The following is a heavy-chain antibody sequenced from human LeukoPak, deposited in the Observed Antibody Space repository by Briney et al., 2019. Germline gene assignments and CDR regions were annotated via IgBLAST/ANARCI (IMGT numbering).Heavy chain of an antibody. CDR2: IYYSGST. Sequence: PSETLSLTCTVSGGSISSYYWSWIRQPPGKGLEWIGYIYYSGSTNYNPSLKSRVTISVDTSKNQFSLKLSSVTAADTAVYYCARVGPYSGPLVIWGQGTMVTVSS. V-gene: IGHV4-59*01. CDR1: GGSISSYY. CDR3: ARVGPYSGPLVI. J-gene: IGHJ3*02. D-gene: IGHD1-26*01.